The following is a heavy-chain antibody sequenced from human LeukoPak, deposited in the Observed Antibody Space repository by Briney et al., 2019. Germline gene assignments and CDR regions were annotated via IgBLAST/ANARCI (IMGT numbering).Heavy chain of an antibody. V-gene: IGHV4-61*01. CDR1: GGSVNNGSYY. CDR3: ARVPNYFDSSGYYYGAYYFDY. Sequence: PSETLSLTCTVSGGSVNNGSYYWSWIRQPPGKGLEWIGYIFYSGITNYNPSLKSRVTISVDASKNQFSLRLSSVTAADTALYYCARVPNYFDSSGYYYGAYYFDYWGQGTLVTVSS. CDR2: IFYSGIT. D-gene: IGHD3-22*01. J-gene: IGHJ4*02.